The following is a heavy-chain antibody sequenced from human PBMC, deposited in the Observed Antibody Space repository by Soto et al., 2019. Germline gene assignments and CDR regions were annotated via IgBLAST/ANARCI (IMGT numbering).Heavy chain of an antibody. CDR2: ISYDGSNK. CDR3: AKDGTAMGLLDY. D-gene: IGHD5-18*01. CDR1: GFTFSSYG. J-gene: IGHJ4*02. Sequence: PGGSLRLSCAASGFTFSSYGMHWVRQAPGKGLEWVAVISYDGSNKYYADSVKGRFTISRDNSKNTLYLQMNSLRADDTAVYYCAKDGTAMGLLDYWGQGTLVTVS. V-gene: IGHV3-30*18.